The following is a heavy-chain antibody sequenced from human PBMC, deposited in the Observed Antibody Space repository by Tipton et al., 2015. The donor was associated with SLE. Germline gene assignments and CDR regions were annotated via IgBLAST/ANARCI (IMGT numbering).Heavy chain of an antibody. CDR1: GFTFNSYG. CDR2: ISPSGIT. V-gene: IGHV4-30-2*05. CDR3: ARHTGASPFDP. D-gene: IGHD3-10*01. J-gene: IGHJ5*02. Sequence: LRLSCAASGFTFNSYGLNWVRQAPGKGLEWVSYISPSGITYYNPSLESRVSMSVDTFKNQFSLMLSSVTAADTAVYYCARHTGASPFDPWGQGTLVTVSS.